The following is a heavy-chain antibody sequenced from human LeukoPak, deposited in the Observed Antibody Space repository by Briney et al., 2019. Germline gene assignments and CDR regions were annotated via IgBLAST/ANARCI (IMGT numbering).Heavy chain of an antibody. CDR2: IRYDGSNK. CDR3: AKDPWNLGYCSSTSCYVRDRNYYGMDV. D-gene: IGHD2-2*01. Sequence: GGSLRLSCAASGFAFSSYGMHWVRQAPGKGLEWVAFIRYDGSNKYYADSVKGRFTISRDNSKNTLYLQMNSLRAEDTAVYYCAKDPWNLGYCSSTSCYVRDRNYYGMDVWGQGTTVTVSS. J-gene: IGHJ6*02. V-gene: IGHV3-30*02. CDR1: GFAFSSYG.